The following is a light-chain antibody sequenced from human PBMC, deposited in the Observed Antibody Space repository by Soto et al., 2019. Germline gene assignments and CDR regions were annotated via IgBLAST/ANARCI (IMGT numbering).Light chain of an antibody. Sequence: QSALTQPASVSGSPGQSITISCTGTSSDVGGYNYVSWYQQHPGKAPKLMISEVSNRPSGVSNRFSGSKSGNTASLTISGLQAEDEADYYCSSYTSSNTPVVFGGGTKLTVL. V-gene: IGLV2-14*01. J-gene: IGLJ2*01. CDR3: SSYTSSNTPVV. CDR1: SSDVGGYNY. CDR2: EVS.